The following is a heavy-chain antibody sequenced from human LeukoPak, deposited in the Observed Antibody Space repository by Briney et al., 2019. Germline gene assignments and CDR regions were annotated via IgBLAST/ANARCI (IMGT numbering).Heavy chain of an antibody. J-gene: IGHJ2*01. Sequence: ASVKVSYKASGGTFSSYAISWVRQAPGQGLEWMGRIIPILGIANYAQKFQGRVTITADKSKSTAYMELSSLRSEDTAVCYCARDVDGDYPGWYFDLWGRGTLVTVSS. V-gene: IGHV1-69*04. D-gene: IGHD4-17*01. CDR1: GGTFSSYA. CDR2: IIPILGIA. CDR3: ARDVDGDYPGWYFDL.